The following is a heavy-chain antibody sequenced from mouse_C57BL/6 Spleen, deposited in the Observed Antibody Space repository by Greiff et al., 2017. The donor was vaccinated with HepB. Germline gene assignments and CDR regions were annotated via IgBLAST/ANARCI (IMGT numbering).Heavy chain of an antibody. CDR2: ILPGSGST. D-gene: IGHD2-1*01. CDR3: ASINYEEYYYAKDG. V-gene: IGHV1-9*01. J-gene: IGHJ4*01. Sequence: VKLVESGAELMKPGASVKLSCKAPGYTFTGYWIEWVKQRPGHGLEWIGEILPGSGSTNYNEKFKGKATFTADKSSNTAYMQLSSLTTEDSAIYYCASINYEEYYYAKDGWGQGPTVTVSS. CDR1: GYTFTGYW.